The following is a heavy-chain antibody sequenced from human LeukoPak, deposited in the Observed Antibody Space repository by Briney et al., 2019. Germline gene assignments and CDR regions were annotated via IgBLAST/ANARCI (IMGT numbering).Heavy chain of an antibody. CDR3: AREGSSSLDYYDSSGPGAFDI. Sequence: ASVKVSRKASGYTFTGYYMHWVRQAPGQGLEWMGIINPSGGSTSYAQKFQGRVTMTRDTSTSTVYMELSSLRSEDTAVYYCAREGSSSLDYYDSSGPGAFDIWGQGTMVTVSS. V-gene: IGHV1-46*01. CDR2: INPSGGST. J-gene: IGHJ3*02. D-gene: IGHD3-22*01. CDR1: GYTFTGYY.